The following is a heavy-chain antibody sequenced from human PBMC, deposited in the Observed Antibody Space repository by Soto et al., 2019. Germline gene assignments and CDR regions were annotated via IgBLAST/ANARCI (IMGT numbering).Heavy chain of an antibody. Sequence: PSETLSLTCTVSGGSISSGGYYWSWIRQHPVKGLEWIGYIYSSGSTYYNPSLKSRVTISVDTSKNQFSLKLSSVTAADTAVYYCAREGIYDSSGSGPWGWFDPWGQGTLVTVSS. CDR2: IYSSGST. CDR3: AREGIYDSSGSGPWGWFDP. V-gene: IGHV4-31*03. D-gene: IGHD3-22*01. CDR1: GGSISSGGYY. J-gene: IGHJ5*02.